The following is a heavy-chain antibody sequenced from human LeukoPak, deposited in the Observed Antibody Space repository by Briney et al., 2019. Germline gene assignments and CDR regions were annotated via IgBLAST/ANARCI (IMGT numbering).Heavy chain of an antibody. Sequence: ASVKVSCKASGYTFSNYGFSWVGQAPGQGLEWVGMFNPSGGSANYAQKFQGRVIMTRDTSTSTVYMDLSSLTSEDTAVYYCATEPLLTGTTSGGADAFDIWGQGTVVTVSS. J-gene: IGHJ3*02. CDR3: ATEPLLTGTTSGGADAFDI. CDR2: FNPSGGSA. V-gene: IGHV1-46*01. D-gene: IGHD1-20*01. CDR1: GYTFSNYG.